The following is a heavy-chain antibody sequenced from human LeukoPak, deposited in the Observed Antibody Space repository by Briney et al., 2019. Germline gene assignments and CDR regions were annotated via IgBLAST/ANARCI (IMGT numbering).Heavy chain of an antibody. CDR1: GGSISSSSYY. V-gene: IGHV4-39*01. CDR3: ARHRSNYYGSGISYFDY. D-gene: IGHD3-10*01. Sequence: SETLSLTCTVSGGSISSSSYYWGWIRQPPGKGLEWFGCIYYSGSTYYNPSLKSRVTISVGTSKNHFSLKLRSVTAADTAVYYCARHRSNYYGSGISYFDYWGQGTLVTVSS. CDR2: IYYSGST. J-gene: IGHJ4*02.